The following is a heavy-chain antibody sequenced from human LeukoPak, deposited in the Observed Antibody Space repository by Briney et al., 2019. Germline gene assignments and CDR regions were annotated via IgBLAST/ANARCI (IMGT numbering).Heavy chain of an antibody. Sequence: GGSLRLSCAASGFTFSNYAMSWVRQAPGKGLEWVSAITASGGSTFYADSVKGRFTISRDNAKNTLYLQMNSLRAEDTAVYYCASLIQWFGELSHFDYWGQGTLVTVSS. V-gene: IGHV3-23*01. D-gene: IGHD3-10*01. CDR1: GFTFSNYA. J-gene: IGHJ4*02. CDR3: ASLIQWFGELSHFDY. CDR2: ITASGGST.